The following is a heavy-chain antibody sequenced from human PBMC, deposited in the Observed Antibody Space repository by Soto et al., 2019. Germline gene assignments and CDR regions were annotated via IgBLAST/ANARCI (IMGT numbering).Heavy chain of an antibody. J-gene: IGHJ6*02. CDR1: GGTFSSYA. Sequence: QVQLVQSGAEVKKPGSSVKVSCKASGGTFSSYAISWVRQAPGQGLEWMGGIIHIFGTAHYAQKFQGRVTITADESTSTAYMGLSSLRSEDTAVYYCARDPTPYYYDSSGLYYYYGMDVWGQGNTVTVSS. V-gene: IGHV1-69*01. D-gene: IGHD3-22*01. CDR2: IIHIFGTA. CDR3: ARDPTPYYYDSSGLYYYYGMDV.